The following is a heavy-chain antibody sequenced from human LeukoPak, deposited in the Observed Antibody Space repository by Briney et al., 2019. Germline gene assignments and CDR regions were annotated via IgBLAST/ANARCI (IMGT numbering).Heavy chain of an antibody. J-gene: IGHJ3*02. CDR2: ITRSSSNI. CDR3: SRVVTGHGFDI. V-gene: IGHV3-21*01. CDR1: GFTFSSYT. D-gene: IGHD7-27*01. Sequence: GGSLRLSCAASGFTFSSYTMRWVRQAAGKGREWVSSITRSSSNINYADSVKGRFMLSRDNANKSMSLQMNSLRGEDTAVYYCSRVVTGHGFDIWGQGAMVTVSS.